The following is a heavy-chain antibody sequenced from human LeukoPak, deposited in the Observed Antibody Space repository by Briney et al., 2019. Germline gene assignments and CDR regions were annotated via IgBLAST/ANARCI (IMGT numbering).Heavy chain of an antibody. CDR2: IYYSGST. D-gene: IGHD3-9*01. CDR3: AGGPLRYFDWLSPGGYYYYMDV. CDR1: GGSISSYY. J-gene: IGHJ6*03. V-gene: IGHV4-59*01. Sequence: PSETLSLTCTVSGGSISSYYWSWIRQPPGKGLEWIGYIYYSGSTNYNPSLKSRVTISVDTSKNQFSLKLSSVTAADTAVYYCAGGPLRYFDWLSPGGYYYYMDVWGKGTTVTISS.